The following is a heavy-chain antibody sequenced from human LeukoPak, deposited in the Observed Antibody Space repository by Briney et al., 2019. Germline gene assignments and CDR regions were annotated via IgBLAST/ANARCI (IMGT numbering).Heavy chain of an antibody. Sequence: PGGSLRLSCAASGLIFGSYGMSWVRQAPGKGLEWVSSISTSGGNTYYADSVRGRFTISRDNSKNTLYLQMNSLRAEDTALYYCANGGYYDGGGYYYMGIHDSWGQGTLVTVSS. D-gene: IGHD3-22*01. J-gene: IGHJ4*02. CDR3: ANGGYYDGGGYYYMGIHDS. CDR2: ISTSGGNT. V-gene: IGHV3-23*01. CDR1: GLIFGSYG.